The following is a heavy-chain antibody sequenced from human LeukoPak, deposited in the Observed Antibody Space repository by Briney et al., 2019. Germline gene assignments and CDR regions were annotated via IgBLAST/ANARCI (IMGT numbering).Heavy chain of an antibody. V-gene: IGHV5-51*01. J-gene: IGHJ5*02. CDR2: IYPGDSDA. CDR3: ARQEEDIVATIREHDWNWFDP. D-gene: IGHD5-12*01. CDR1: GYSFNSYW. Sequence: GESLKISCKGSGYSFNSYWIGWVRQMPGKGLKWMGIIYPGDSDARYSPSFQGQVTISADKSISTAYLQWSSLKASDTAMYYCARQEEDIVATIREHDWNWFDPWGQGTLVTVSS.